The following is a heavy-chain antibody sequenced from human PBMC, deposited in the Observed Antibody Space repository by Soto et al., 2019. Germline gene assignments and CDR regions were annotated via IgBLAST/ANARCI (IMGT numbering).Heavy chain of an antibody. CDR1: GYTFSTYG. CDR2: ISTYNGNI. V-gene: IGHV1-18*01. Sequence: QVQLVQSGAEVKKPGASVKVSCKTSGYTFSTYGISWVRQAPGQGLEWMGWISTYNGNINYAQKFQGRVTLTTDTATTTAYMELRSLRSDDTDVYYCARDGSGWSGTPYFDYWGQGTLVTVSS. J-gene: IGHJ4*02. D-gene: IGHD6-19*01. CDR3: ARDGSGWSGTPYFDY.